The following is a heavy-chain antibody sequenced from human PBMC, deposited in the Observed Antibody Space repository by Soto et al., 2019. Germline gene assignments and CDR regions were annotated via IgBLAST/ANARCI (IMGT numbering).Heavy chain of an antibody. V-gene: IGHV4-4*02. CDR2: IYHSGST. D-gene: IGHD1-1*01. CDR1: SGSISSSNW. Sequence: LSLTCAVSSGSISSSNWWSWVRQPPGKGLEWIGEIYHSGSTNYNPSLKSRVTISVDKSKNQFSLKLSSVTAADTAVYYCAREGSTTGTTDSNWFDPWGQGTLVTVSS. CDR3: AREGSTTGTTDSNWFDP. J-gene: IGHJ5*02.